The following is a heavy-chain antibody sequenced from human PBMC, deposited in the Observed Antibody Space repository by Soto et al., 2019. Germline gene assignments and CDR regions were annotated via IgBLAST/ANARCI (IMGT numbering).Heavy chain of an antibody. CDR1: GLTFNIYG. CDR2: ISYDGSNQ. V-gene: IGHV3-30*18. Sequence: GGSLRLSCAASGLTFNIYGMHWVRQAPDKGLEWVALISYDGSNQYYADSVKGRFTISRDNSKNTLFLQMNSLRADDTAVYYCAKDQASGQGSFDSWGQGTLVTVSS. CDR3: AKDQASGQGSFDS. J-gene: IGHJ4*02.